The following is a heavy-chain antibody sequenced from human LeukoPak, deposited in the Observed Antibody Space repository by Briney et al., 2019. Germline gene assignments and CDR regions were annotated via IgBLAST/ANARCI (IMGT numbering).Heavy chain of an antibody. V-gene: IGHV3-21*01. J-gene: IGHJ4*02. CDR2: ISSSSSYI. CDR3: ANSAGSGWDYYFDY. CDR1: GFTFSSYS. Sequence: GGSLRLSCAASGFTFSSYSMNWVRQAPGKGLEWVSSISSSSSYINYADSVKGRFTISRDNAKNSLYLQMNSLRVEDTAVYYCANSAGSGWDYYFDYWGQGTLVTVSS. D-gene: IGHD6-19*01.